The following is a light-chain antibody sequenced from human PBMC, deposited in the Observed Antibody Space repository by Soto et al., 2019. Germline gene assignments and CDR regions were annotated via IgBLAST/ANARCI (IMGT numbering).Light chain of an antibody. V-gene: IGLV2-11*01. J-gene: IGLJ1*01. Sequence: QSALTQPRSVSGSPGQSVTISCTGTSSDVGGYNYVSWYQQHPGKAPKLMIYDVSKRPSGVPDRFSGSKSGNTASLTISGLQAEDEADYYCCSYAGSSWVFGTGTTVTVL. CDR2: DVS. CDR3: CSYAGSSWV. CDR1: SSDVGGYNY.